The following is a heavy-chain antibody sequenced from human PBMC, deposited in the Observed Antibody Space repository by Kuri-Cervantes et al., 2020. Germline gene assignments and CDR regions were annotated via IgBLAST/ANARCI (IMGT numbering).Heavy chain of an antibody. J-gene: IGHJ6*03. D-gene: IGHD2-2*01. Sequence: GESLKISCAASGFTFSSYAMHWVRQAPGKGLEWVAVISYDGGNKYYADSVKGRFTISRDNSKNTLYLQMNSLRAEDTAVYYCATGSSHQLRPTYYYYMDVWGKGTTVTVSS. CDR1: GFTFSSYA. V-gene: IGHV3-30*01. CDR2: ISYDGGNK. CDR3: ATGSSHQLRPTYYYYMDV.